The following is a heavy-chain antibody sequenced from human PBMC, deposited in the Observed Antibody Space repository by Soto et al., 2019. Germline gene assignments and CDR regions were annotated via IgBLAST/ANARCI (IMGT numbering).Heavy chain of an antibody. J-gene: IGHJ6*02. CDR3: ARDLWGYCGADCYPLDV. Sequence: TLSLTCAVYGGSISSGGYSWSWIRQPPGKGLEWIGYIYHSGSTYYNPSLKSRVTISVDTSKNQFSLKLNSVTAADTAVYYCARDLWGYCGADCYPLDVWGQGTTVTVSS. D-gene: IGHD2-21*02. V-gene: IGHV4-30-2*01. CDR1: GGSISSGGYS. CDR2: IYHSGST.